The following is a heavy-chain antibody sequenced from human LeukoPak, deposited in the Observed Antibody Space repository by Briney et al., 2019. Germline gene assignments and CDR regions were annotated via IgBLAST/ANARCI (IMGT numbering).Heavy chain of an antibody. CDR2: ISGSGGST. CDR1: GFTFSSYA. CDR3: AKDPHAYYYDSSRSTDH. Sequence: PGGSLTLTCAASGFTFSSYAMSWVRQAPGKGLEWVSAISGSGGSTYYADSVKGRFTIARDNSKNTLYLQMNSLRAEDTAVYYCAKDPHAYYYDSSRSTDHWGQGTLVTVSS. D-gene: IGHD3-22*01. V-gene: IGHV3-23*01. J-gene: IGHJ4*02.